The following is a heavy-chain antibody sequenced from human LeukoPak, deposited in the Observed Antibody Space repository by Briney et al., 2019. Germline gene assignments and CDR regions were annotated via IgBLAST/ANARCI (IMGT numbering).Heavy chain of an antibody. CDR1: GFTFSNYE. Sequence: GGSLRLSCAASGFTFSNYEMHWVRQAPGKGLEWVSYISSSGSDIYYADSVKGRSTISRDNAKNSLYLHMNSLRAEDTAVYYCARDYGGSSPFDYWGQGTLVTVSS. CDR2: ISSSGSDI. D-gene: IGHD4-23*01. J-gene: IGHJ4*02. CDR3: ARDYGGSSPFDY. V-gene: IGHV3-48*03.